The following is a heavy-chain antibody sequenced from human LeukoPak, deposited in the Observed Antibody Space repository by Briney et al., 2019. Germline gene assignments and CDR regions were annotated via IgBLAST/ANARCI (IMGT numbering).Heavy chain of an antibody. J-gene: IGHJ1*01. V-gene: IGHV4-59*01. Sequence: AETLSLTCTVSGDSMSVYYWSWIRQPPGKGLEYIGYVYHSGSTDYNPSLEGRVTISMDTSKSQVSLKLYSVTAADTAVYYCARDTSAWVLWGQGTLVTVSS. CDR1: GDSMSVYY. D-gene: IGHD6-19*01. CDR2: VYHSGST. CDR3: ARDTSAWVL.